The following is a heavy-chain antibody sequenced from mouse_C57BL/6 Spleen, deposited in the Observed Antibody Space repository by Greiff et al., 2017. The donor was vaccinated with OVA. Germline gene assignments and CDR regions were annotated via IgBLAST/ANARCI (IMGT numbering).Heavy chain of an antibody. CDR2: INPSTGGT. V-gene: IGHV1-42*01. D-gene: IGHD2-3*01. Sequence: LVESGPELVKPGASVKISCKASGYSFTGYYMNWVKQSPEKSLEWIGEINPSTGGTTYNQKFKAKATLTVDKSSSTAHMQLKSLTSEDSAVYYCARRDDGYSYWYFDVWGTGTTVTVSS. CDR3: ARRDDGYSYWYFDV. J-gene: IGHJ1*03. CDR1: GYSFTGYY.